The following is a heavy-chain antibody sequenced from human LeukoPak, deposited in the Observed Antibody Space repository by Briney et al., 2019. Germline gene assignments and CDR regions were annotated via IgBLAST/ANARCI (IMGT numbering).Heavy chain of an antibody. V-gene: IGHV1-8*01. CDR1: GYTFTSYD. J-gene: IGHJ4*02. D-gene: IGHD6-19*01. CDR3: ARGPNPFAVAGYFDY. Sequence: GASVKVSCKASGYTFTSYDINWVRQATGQGLEWMGWMNPNNGNTGYAQKFQGRVTMTRNTSISTTYMELSSLRSEDTAVYYCARGPNPFAVAGYFDYWGQGTLVTVSS. CDR2: MNPNNGNT.